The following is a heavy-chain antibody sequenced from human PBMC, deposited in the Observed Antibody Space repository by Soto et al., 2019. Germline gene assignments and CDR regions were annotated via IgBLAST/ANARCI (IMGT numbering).Heavy chain of an antibody. CDR2: IYYAGTT. CDR1: GVSISYYY. CDR3: ATLGCYYPAFDQ. Sequence: QVQLQESGPGQVKPSETLSLTCTVSGVSISYYYWGWFRRPQGKRLEWIGYIYYAGTTSYNPSLKSPVSTSPETSKKPFSLRLTPMSAADTDVYYTATLGCYYPAFDQWGRGTLVSVSS. D-gene: IGHD3-10*01. V-gene: IGHV4-59*08. J-gene: IGHJ4*02.